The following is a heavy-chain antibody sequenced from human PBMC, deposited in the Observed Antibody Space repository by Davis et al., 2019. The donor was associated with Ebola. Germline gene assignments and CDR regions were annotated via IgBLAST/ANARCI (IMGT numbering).Heavy chain of an antibody. CDR3: ARGGQGVGAGRWLDP. V-gene: IGHV4-59*01. Sequence: MPSETLSLTSSVSGDSLSGFYWSWIRQTPGKGLEWIGYIYYTGRVEYNPPLQSRVTISIDTSESRFSLKLTSVTPADTAVYYCARGGQGVGAGRWLDPWGQGNLVIVSS. D-gene: IGHD1-26*01. CDR2: IYYTGRV. J-gene: IGHJ5*02. CDR1: GDSLSGFY.